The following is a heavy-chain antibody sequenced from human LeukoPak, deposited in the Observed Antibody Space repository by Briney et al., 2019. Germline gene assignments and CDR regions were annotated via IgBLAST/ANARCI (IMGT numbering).Heavy chain of an antibody. J-gene: IGHJ4*02. D-gene: IGHD1-26*01. CDR2: ISLAGQT. CDR3: SRESGPFCPFGY. Sequence: SETLSLTCGVSGGSLSGTNWWSWVRQPPGQGLEWIGEISLAGQTNYDPSLNGRVTMPLDKSSNQLSLHLTSVTAADTATYFCSRESGPFCPFGYWGQGTLVIVSS. V-gene: IGHV4/OR15-8*02. CDR1: GGSLSGTNW.